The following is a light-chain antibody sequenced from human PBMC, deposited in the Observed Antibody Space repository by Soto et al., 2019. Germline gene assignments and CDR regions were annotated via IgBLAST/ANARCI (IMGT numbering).Light chain of an antibody. CDR3: QQSYSTPSIT. CDR2: GAS. J-gene: IGKJ5*01. Sequence: DIQMTQSPSSLSASVGDRVTITCRASQSINNYLSWYQQKPGKAPNLLIFGASTLQSGVPSRFSGSGSGTDFTLTISSLQPEDFATYYCQQSYSTPSITFGQGTRLEIK. CDR1: QSINNY. V-gene: IGKV1-39*01.